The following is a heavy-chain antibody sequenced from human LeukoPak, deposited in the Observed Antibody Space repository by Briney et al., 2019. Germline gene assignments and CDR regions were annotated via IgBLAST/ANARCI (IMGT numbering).Heavy chain of an antibody. Sequence: TGGSLRLSCAASGFTFGSYSMTWVRQAPGKGLEWVSLIDSNSNFMNYADSVKGRFTISRDNAKNSLYLLMNSLRAEDTAVYYCARDRNDYGDYVFDYWGQGALVTVSS. D-gene: IGHD4-17*01. CDR2: IDSNSNFM. CDR1: GFTFGSYS. J-gene: IGHJ4*02. CDR3: ARDRNDYGDYVFDY. V-gene: IGHV3-21*01.